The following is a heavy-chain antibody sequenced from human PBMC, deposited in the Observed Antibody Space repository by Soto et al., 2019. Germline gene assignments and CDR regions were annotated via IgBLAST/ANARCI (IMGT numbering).Heavy chain of an antibody. D-gene: IGHD1-26*01. CDR1: GADINTYS. J-gene: IGHJ6*02. CDR2: IYTSASI. V-gene: IGHV4-4*07. Sequence: NPSETLSLTCSVSGADINTYSWTWIRQPAGKGLEWIGRIYTSASINYNPSLKGRVALSVDTSTNQVSLRLASVTAADTAIYYCARQRPTDGRWEFANYYGMDVWGQGTPVTVSS. CDR3: ARQRPTDGRWEFANYYGMDV.